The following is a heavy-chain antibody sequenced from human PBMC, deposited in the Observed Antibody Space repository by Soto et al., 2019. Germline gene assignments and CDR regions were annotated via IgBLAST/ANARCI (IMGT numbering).Heavy chain of an antibody. CDR2: ISGSADRT. D-gene: IGHD6-19*01. Sequence: GGSLRLSCAASGFTFSSYAMSWVRQSPGKGLEWVSLISGSADRTYYSTSLKTRLTISKDTSKNQVVLTMTNMDPVDTATYYCARQAGPFDYWGQGTLVTVSS. J-gene: IGHJ4*02. CDR1: GFTFSSYA. V-gene: IGHV3-23*01. CDR3: ARQAGPFDY.